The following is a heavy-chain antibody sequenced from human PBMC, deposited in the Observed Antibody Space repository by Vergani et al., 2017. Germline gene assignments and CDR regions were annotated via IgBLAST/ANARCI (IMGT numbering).Heavy chain of an antibody. D-gene: IGHD3-3*01. CDR3: ATDLPFWSGYFDY. V-gene: IGHV1-24*01. J-gene: IGHJ4*02. Sequence: VQLVQSGAEVKKPGESLRISCKGSGYSFTSYWISWVRQMPGKGLEWMGRIDPEDGETIYAQKFQGRVTMTEDTSTDTAYMELSSLRSEDTAVYYCATDLPFWSGYFDYWGQGTLVTVSS. CDR1: GYSFTSYW. CDR2: IDPEDGET.